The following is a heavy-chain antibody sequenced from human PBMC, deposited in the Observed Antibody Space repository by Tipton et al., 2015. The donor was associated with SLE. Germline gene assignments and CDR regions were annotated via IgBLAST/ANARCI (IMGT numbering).Heavy chain of an antibody. CDR2: ISSSGSTI. J-gene: IGHJ6*02. CDR3: AKDRDAVADSCYYCMDV. Sequence: SLRLSCAASGFTFSDYYMSWIRQAPGKGLEWVSYISSSGSTIYYADSVKGRFPISRDNAKNSLYLQMNSLRAEDTAVYYCAKDRDAVADSCYYCMDVWGQGTPVTVSS. CDR1: GFTFSDYY. D-gene: IGHD2-15*01. V-gene: IGHV3-11*01.